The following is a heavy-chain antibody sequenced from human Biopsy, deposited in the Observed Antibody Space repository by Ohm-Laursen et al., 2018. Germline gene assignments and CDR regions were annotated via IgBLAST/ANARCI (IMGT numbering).Heavy chain of an antibody. J-gene: IGHJ4*02. D-gene: IGHD1-1*01. CDR3: ARVEDKASDHYFDY. V-gene: IGHV1-69*06. CDR2: IIPIFGTS. Sequence: VASVKVSCKPSGGAFSTYSISTYGVYWVRQAPGQGLELMGGIIPIFGTSTYTQKFQDRVTITADKSTTTVYMELRGLTSEDTALYFCARVEDKASDHYFDYWGQGTLVTVSS. CDR1: GGAFSTYS.